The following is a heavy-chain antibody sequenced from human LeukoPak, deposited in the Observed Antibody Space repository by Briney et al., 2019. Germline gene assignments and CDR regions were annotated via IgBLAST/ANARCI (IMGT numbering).Heavy chain of an antibody. D-gene: IGHD6-25*01. CDR1: GGSFSGYY. CDR3: ANSRGYSNGLWYYYMDV. J-gene: IGHJ6*03. Sequence: PSETLSLTCAVYGGSFSGYYWRWIRQPPGKGLEWIGEINHSGTTNYNPSLKSRVTISIDTAKNQFSLRLSSVTAADTAVYYCANSRGYSNGLWYYYMDVWGKGTTVTVSS. V-gene: IGHV4-34*01. CDR2: INHSGTT.